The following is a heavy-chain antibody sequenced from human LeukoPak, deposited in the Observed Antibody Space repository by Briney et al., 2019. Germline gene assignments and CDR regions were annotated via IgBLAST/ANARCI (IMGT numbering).Heavy chain of an antibody. J-gene: IGHJ6*03. D-gene: IGHD3-9*01. Sequence: GASVKVSCKASGYTFTSYDINWVRQATGQGLEWMGWMNPNSGNTGYAQKFQGRVTMTRNTSISTAYKELSSLRSEDTAVYYCARGYYDILTGPYYYYYYMDVWGKGTTVTVSS. CDR2: MNPNSGNT. CDR3: ARGYYDILTGPYYYYYYMDV. V-gene: IGHV1-8*01. CDR1: GYTFTSYD.